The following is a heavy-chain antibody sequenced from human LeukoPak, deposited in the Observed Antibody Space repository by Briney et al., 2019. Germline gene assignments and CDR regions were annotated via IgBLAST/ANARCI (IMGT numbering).Heavy chain of an antibody. CDR3: ARGLGRDYGDYYYYYYGMDV. D-gene: IGHD4-17*01. J-gene: IGHJ6*02. Sequence: PGGSLRLSCAASGFTFSDYYMSWIRQAPGTGLEWVSYISSSGSTIYYADSVKGRFTISRDNAKNSLYLQMNSLRAEDTAVYYCARGLGRDYGDYYYYYYGMDVWGQGTTVTVSS. CDR1: GFTFSDYY. V-gene: IGHV3-11*01. CDR2: ISSSGSTI.